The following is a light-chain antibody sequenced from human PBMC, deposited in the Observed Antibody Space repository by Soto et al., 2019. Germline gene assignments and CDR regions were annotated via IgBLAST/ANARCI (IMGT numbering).Light chain of an antibody. J-gene: IGLJ1*01. CDR1: TGAVTSGHY. CDR3: LLSYSGARLYV. Sequence: QAVVTREPSLTVSPGGTVTLTCGSSTGAVTSGHYPYWFQQKPGQAHRTLIYDTSNKHSWTPARFSGSLLGGKAALTLSGAQPEDEAEYYCLLSYSGARLYVFGTGTKV. CDR2: DTS. V-gene: IGLV7-46*01.